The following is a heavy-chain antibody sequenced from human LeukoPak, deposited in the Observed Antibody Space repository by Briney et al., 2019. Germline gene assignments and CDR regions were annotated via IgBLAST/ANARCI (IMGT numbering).Heavy chain of an antibody. J-gene: IGHJ3*02. Sequence: KVSCKASGGTFSSYAISWVRQAPGQGLEWMGGIIPIFGTANYAQKFQGRVTNTADESTSTAYMELSSLRSEDTAVYYCARGSIAVAGDDAFDIWGQGTMVTVSS. CDR2: IIPIFGTA. CDR3: ARGSIAVAGDDAFDI. D-gene: IGHD6-19*01. CDR1: GGTFSSYA. V-gene: IGHV1-69*01.